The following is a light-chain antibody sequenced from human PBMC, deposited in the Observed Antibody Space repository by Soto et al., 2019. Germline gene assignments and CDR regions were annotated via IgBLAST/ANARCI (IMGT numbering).Light chain of an antibody. V-gene: IGLV1-40*01. CDR2: GNN. CDR1: SSNIGAGYD. Sequence: QAVVTQPPSVSGAPGQRVTISCTGSSSNIGAGYDVHWYQQLPGTAPRLLVHGNNDRPSGVPDRFSASKSGTSASLAITGLQVEDEADYYCQSFDTRLSGWVFGGGTKVTVL. CDR3: QSFDTRLSGWV. J-gene: IGLJ2*01.